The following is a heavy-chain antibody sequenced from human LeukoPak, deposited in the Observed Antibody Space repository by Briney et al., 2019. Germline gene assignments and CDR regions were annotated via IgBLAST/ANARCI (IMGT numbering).Heavy chain of an antibody. CDR2: IYNSGNT. J-gene: IGHJ3*02. Sequence: SETLSLTCTTSGDTISTYYRSWVRQPPGKGLEWVGYIYNSGNTNYNPSLKSRLSTTVETNKKKFSLTQSSVTATDTAVYYCARDGMGCFDMWGQGTMVTVSS. CDR3: ARDGMGCFDM. V-gene: IGHV4-59*08. CDR1: GDTISTYY. D-gene: IGHD1-26*01.